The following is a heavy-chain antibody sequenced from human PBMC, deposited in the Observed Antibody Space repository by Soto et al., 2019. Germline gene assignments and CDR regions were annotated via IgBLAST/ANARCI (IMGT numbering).Heavy chain of an antibody. Sequence: SEPLSRACTVSGGSINGKYWSWIRQSAERGMEWIGRISATGTPSYIPSIKSRITLSVDTSKNQFSLNLKFVTAADAAVYFCARHQSGAAHXWGRVTAVTVS. D-gene: IGHD7-27*01. CDR3: ARHQSGAAHX. V-gene: IGHV4-4*07. CDR1: GGSINGKY. J-gene: IGHJ6*02. CDR2: ISATGTP.